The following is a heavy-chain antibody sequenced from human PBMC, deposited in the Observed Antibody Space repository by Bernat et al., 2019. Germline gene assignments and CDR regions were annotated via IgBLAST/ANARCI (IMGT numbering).Heavy chain of an antibody. D-gene: IGHD2/OR15-2a*01. Sequence: QVQLVESGGGVVQPGRSLRLSCAASGFTFSSYGMHWVRQAPGKGLEWVAVISYDGSNKYYADSVKGRFTISRDNSKNTLYLQMNSLRAEDTAVYYFEKDFSGGISGVAFDNWGQGTMVTVSS. CDR3: EKDFSGGISGVAFDN. CDR1: GFTFSSYG. J-gene: IGHJ3*02. V-gene: IGHV3-30*18. CDR2: ISYDGSNK.